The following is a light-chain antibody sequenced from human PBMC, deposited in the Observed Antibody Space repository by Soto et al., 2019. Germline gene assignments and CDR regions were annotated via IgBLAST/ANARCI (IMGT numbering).Light chain of an antibody. J-gene: IGKJ4*01. Sequence: EILMTQSPATLSVSPGGRGTLSCRASQSVSSYLAWYQQKPGQAPRLLIYGASSRASGVPDRFSGSGSGTDFSLTISTLEPEDFAVYFCQQYGRTPLTFGGGTKVDIK. V-gene: IGKV3-20*01. CDR1: QSVSSY. CDR3: QQYGRTPLT. CDR2: GAS.